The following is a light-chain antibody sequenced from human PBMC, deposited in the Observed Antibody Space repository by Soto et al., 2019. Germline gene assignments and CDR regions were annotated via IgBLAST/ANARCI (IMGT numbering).Light chain of an antibody. V-gene: IGKV3-20*01. CDR1: QSVSSNY. J-gene: IGKJ1*01. CDR2: DVS. Sequence: EIVLTQSPGTLSLSPGERATLSCRSSQSVSSNYLAWYQQKPDQAPRLVIYDVSGRATGIPDRFSGSGSGTDFPLPISRLEPEDFAVYSCQQYGSSPTFGQGTKVEIK. CDR3: QQYGSSPT.